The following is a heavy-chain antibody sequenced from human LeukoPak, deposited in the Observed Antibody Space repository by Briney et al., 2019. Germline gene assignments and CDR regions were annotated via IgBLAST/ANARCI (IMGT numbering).Heavy chain of an antibody. CDR2: IYYSGRT. CDR1: GGFISSGAYF. Sequence: TSQTLSLTCTVSGGFISSGAYFWGWIRQHPGKGLEWIGYIYYSGRTYYNPSVKSRVTISLDTSRNQFSLKLSSVTAAHTAVYYCARHASGYGGHSYFDFWGAGSLVTVSS. V-gene: IGHV4-31*03. J-gene: IGHJ4*02. D-gene: IGHD4-23*01. CDR3: ARHASGYGGHSYFDF.